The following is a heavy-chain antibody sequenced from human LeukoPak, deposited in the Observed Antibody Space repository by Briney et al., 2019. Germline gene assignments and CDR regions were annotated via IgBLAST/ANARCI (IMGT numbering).Heavy chain of an antibody. CDR3: ARVVAMVRGVIIYYYYGMDG. CDR2: MNPNSGNT. Sequence: ASVKVSCKASGYTFTSYDINWVRQATCGGVEWMGWMNPNSGNTGYAQKFQGRVTMTRNTSISTAYMELSSLRSEDTAVYYCARVVAMVRGVIIYYYYGMDGWGQGTTVTVSS. J-gene: IGHJ6*02. D-gene: IGHD3-10*01. V-gene: IGHV1-8*01. CDR1: GYTFTSYD.